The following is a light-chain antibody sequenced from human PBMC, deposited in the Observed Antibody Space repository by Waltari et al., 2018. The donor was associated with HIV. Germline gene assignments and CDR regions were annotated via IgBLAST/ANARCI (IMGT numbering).Light chain of an antibody. CDR1: TSHIGAGYD. CDR3: QSYDSSLSGSWV. Sequence: QSVLTQPPSVSGAPGQRVSISCTGRTSHIGAGYDVHWYHQVPGTAPKLLIFGNTNRPSGVPDRISGSKSGTSASLAISGLRAEDEAYYYCQSYDSSLSGSWVFGGGTKLTVL. CDR2: GNT. V-gene: IGLV1-40*01. J-gene: IGLJ3*02.